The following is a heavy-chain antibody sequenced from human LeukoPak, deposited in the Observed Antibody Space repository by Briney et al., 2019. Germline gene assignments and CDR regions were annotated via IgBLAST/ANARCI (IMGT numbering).Heavy chain of an antibody. V-gene: IGHV3-7*01. CDR2: IKEDGSDK. Sequence: GGSLRLSCAASGFTFSNYWMSWVHQAPGKGLEWVANIKEDGSDKYYVDSLMGRFTISRDNAKNSLYLQMSGLRAEDMALYYCARDETFCSGGTCYTRGYFAFWGQGTLVTVSS. D-gene: IGHD2-15*01. CDR1: GFTFSNYW. J-gene: IGHJ4*02. CDR3: ARDETFCSGGTCYTRGYFAF.